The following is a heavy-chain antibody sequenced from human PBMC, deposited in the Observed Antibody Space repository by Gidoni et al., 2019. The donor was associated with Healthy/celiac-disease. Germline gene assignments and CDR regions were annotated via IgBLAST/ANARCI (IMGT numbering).Heavy chain of an antibody. CDR3: AKDQGLIAVAGIDY. CDR2: ISGSGGST. CDR1: GFTFTSYA. V-gene: IGHV3-23*01. D-gene: IGHD6-19*01. Sequence: EVQLLESGGGLVQPGGALRLSCAASGFTFTSYAMSWVRQAPGKGLEWVSAISGSGGSTYYADSVKGRFTISRDNSKNTLYLQMNSLRAEDTAVYYCAKDQGLIAVAGIDYWGQGTLVTVSS. J-gene: IGHJ4*02.